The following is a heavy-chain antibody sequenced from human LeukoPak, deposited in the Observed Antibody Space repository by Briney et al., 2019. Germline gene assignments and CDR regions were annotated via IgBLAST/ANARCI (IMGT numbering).Heavy chain of an antibody. CDR2: ISTYNGNT. Sequence: ASVKVACKASGYIFSDYGFAWVRQAPGQGLEWMGWISTYNGNTKYAQMLQGRVTMDADTSTSTAFLELRSLRSDDTAVYYCAREDTSGYSDYWGQGTLVTVSS. CDR1: GYIFSDYG. J-gene: IGHJ4*02. CDR3: AREDTSGYSDY. D-gene: IGHD3-22*01. V-gene: IGHV1-18*01.